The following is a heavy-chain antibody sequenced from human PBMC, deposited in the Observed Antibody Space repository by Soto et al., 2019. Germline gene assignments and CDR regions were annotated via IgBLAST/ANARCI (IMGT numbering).Heavy chain of an antibody. CDR1: GFTFSSYG. Sequence: GGSLRLSCAASGFTFSSYGMHWVRQAPGKGLEWVAVISYDGSNKYYADSVKGRFTISRDNSKNTLYLQMNSLRAEDTAVYYCAKARFPYVVVPAAIIDYRGQGTLVTVSS. CDR3: AKARFPYVVVPAAIIDY. V-gene: IGHV3-30*18. D-gene: IGHD2-2*02. J-gene: IGHJ4*02. CDR2: ISYDGSNK.